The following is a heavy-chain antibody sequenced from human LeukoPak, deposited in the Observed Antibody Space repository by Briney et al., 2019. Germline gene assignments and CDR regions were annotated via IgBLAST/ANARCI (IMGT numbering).Heavy chain of an antibody. CDR3: ARRRSGDGGYSSSWYHDY. Sequence: SETLSLTCTVSGGSISRYYWSWIRQPPGKGLEWIGYIYYSGSTNYNPSLKSPVTISVDTSKNQFSLKLSSVTAADTAVYYCARRRSGDGGYSSSWYHDYWGQGTLVTVSS. CDR1: GGSISRYY. V-gene: IGHV4-59*08. J-gene: IGHJ4*02. D-gene: IGHD6-13*01. CDR2: IYYSGST.